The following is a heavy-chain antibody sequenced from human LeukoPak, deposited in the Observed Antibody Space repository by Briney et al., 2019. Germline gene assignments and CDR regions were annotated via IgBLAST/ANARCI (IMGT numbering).Heavy chain of an antibody. Sequence: GGSLRLSCAASGFSFSNYWMQWVRQATGKGLVCVSRINTGGSSRTYADSVKGRFTISRDNAKNTLSLQMNSLTAEDTALYYCARGAYGGNSNWFDSWGQGTLVTVSS. CDR2: INTGGSSR. D-gene: IGHD4-23*01. CDR1: GFSFSNYW. V-gene: IGHV3-74*03. CDR3: ARGAYGGNSNWFDS. J-gene: IGHJ5*01.